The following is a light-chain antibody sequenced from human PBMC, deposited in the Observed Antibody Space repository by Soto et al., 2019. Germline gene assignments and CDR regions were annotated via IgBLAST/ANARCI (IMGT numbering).Light chain of an antibody. J-gene: IGKJ4*01. CDR2: GAS. V-gene: IGKV3-20*01. Sequence: ENVLTQSPGTLSLSPGERATLSCRASQSVSGNYLAWYQHKPGQAPRLLIYGASSRATGIADKFSGSGSGTDFNLTISSLEPEDFAVYYCHQYGSSPLPGGSPLPFGGGTKVEIK. CDR1: QSVSGNY. CDR3: HQYGSSPLPGGSPLP.